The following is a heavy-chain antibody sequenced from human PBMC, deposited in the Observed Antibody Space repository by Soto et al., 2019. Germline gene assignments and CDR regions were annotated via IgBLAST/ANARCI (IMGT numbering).Heavy chain of an antibody. Sequence: SLRLSCAASGFTFSSYGMHWVRQAPGKGLEWVAVISYDGSNKYYADSVKGRFTISRDNSKNTLYLQMNSLRAEDTAVYYCAKTYYDILTGYYIYYYYYGMDVWGQGTTVTVSS. CDR1: GFTFSSYG. CDR2: ISYDGSNK. CDR3: AKTYYDILTGYYIYYYYYGMDV. D-gene: IGHD3-9*01. J-gene: IGHJ6*02. V-gene: IGHV3-30*18.